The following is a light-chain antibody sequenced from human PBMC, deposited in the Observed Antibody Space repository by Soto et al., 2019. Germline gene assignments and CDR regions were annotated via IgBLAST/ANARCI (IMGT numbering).Light chain of an antibody. V-gene: IGKV1-9*01. CDR1: QYITSY. CDR3: QQVNSYPFT. Sequence: DIPLTQSPSFLSASVGDRVTITCRASQYITSYLAWYQQKPGKGPKLLIYAASTLQSGVPSRFSGSGSGTEFTLTISSLQPEDFATYCCQQVNSYPFTFGGGTKVEIK. CDR2: AAS. J-gene: IGKJ4*01.